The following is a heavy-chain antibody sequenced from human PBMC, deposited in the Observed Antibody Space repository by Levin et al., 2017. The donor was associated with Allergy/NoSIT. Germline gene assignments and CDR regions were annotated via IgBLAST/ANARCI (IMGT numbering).Heavy chain of an antibody. CDR2: ISWNGDFI. D-gene: IGHD2-15*01. J-gene: IGHJ2*01. CDR3: AKDKSPASYWYFDL. Sequence: QAGGSLRLSCAASGFTFDNYAIHWVRQAPGKGLEWVSSISWNGDFIGYADSVKGRFTMSRDNARNSVYLQMNSLTIEDTAFYYCAKDKSPASYWYFDLWGRGSLVTVSS. CDR1: GFTFDNYA. V-gene: IGHV3-9*01.